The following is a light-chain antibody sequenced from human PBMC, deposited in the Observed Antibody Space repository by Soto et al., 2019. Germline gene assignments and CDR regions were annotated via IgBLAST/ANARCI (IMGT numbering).Light chain of an antibody. V-gene: IGKV3-15*01. CDR3: QQYDNWPLT. CDR1: QSVSRN. Sequence: VMTQSPATLSVSPGVRATLSCRASQSVSRNLAWYQQKPGQAPGLLIYGASTRATGIPARFSGSGSGTEFTLTISSLQSEDFAVYYCQQYDNWPLTFGGGTNVEIK. J-gene: IGKJ4*01. CDR2: GAS.